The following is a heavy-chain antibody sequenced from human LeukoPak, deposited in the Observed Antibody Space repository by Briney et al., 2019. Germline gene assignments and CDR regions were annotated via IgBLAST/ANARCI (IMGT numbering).Heavy chain of an antibody. CDR1: GFTFSSYW. CDR3: ARDWWPVDGAGGMDV. V-gene: IGHV3-7*01. CDR2: IKQDGSEK. Sequence: GGSLRLSCAASGFTFSSYWMSWVRQAPGKGLEWVANIKQDGSEKYYVDSVKGRFTISRDSAKNSLYLQMNSLRAEDTAVYYCARDWWPVDGAGGMDVWGQGTTVTVSS. D-gene: IGHD2-15*01. J-gene: IGHJ6*02.